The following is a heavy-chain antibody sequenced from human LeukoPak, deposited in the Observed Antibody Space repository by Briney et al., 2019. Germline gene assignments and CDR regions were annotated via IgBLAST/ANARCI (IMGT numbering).Heavy chain of an antibody. CDR3: ARGAYCGGDCSYFDY. J-gene: IGHJ4*02. CDR2: IYYSGST. D-gene: IGHD2-21*02. V-gene: IGHV4-59*12. Sequence: SETLSLTCTVSGGSISSYYWSWIRQPPGKGLEWIGYIYYSGSTNYNPSLKSRVTISVDTSKNQFSLKLSSVTAADMAVYYCARGAYCGGDCSYFDYWGQGTLVTVSS. CDR1: GGSISSYY.